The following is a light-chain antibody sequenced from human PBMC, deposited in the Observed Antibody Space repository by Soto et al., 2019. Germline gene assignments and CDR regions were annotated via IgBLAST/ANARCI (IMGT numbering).Light chain of an antibody. Sequence: QMTQPPSSLSPTVGGSVTITCRASQGIRKDLGWYQQKPGKAPQRLIYGASFLHTGVPSRFSGSGSGTEFTLTISSLQPEDFATYFCLQHNHFPWTFGQGTKVDIK. J-gene: IGKJ1*01. CDR1: QGIRKD. V-gene: IGKV1-17*01. CDR2: GAS. CDR3: LQHNHFPWT.